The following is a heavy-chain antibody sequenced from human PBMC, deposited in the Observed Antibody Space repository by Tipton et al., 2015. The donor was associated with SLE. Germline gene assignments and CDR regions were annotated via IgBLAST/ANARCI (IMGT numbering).Heavy chain of an antibody. Sequence: TLSLTCTVSGGSISSSSYYRGWIRQPPGKGLEWIGSIYYSGSTYYNPSLKSRVTISVDTSKNQFSLKLNSVTAADTAVYYCASETTTVITIEYWGQGTLVTVSS. CDR3: ASETTTVITIEY. V-gene: IGHV4-39*07. J-gene: IGHJ4*02. CDR1: GGSISSSSYY. D-gene: IGHD4-17*01. CDR2: IYYSGST.